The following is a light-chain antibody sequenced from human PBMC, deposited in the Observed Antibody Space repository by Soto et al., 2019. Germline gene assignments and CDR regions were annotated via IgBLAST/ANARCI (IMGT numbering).Light chain of an antibody. CDR1: SSDVGGYKY. CDR2: DVN. V-gene: IGLV2-11*01. J-gene: IGLJ3*02. Sequence: QSALTQPRSVSGSPGQSVTISCTGTSSDVGGYKYVSWYQQYPGKAPQLMIYDVNERPSGVPYRFSGSKSGNTASLTISGLQAEDEADYYCCSYAGTYTWVFGGGNKVTVL. CDR3: CSYAGTYTWV.